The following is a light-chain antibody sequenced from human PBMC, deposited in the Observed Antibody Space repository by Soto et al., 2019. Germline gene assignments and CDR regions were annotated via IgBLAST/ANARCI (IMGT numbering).Light chain of an antibody. Sequence: EVVLTQSPGPLSWSPGERVTLSCRTSQSVNNKFLSWFQQKPGQPPRLLLYAASKRAAGTPDRFSGAGSGTDFTLIISRLEPEDSAIYHCQHYGTSPFTFGQGTKLEIK. J-gene: IGKJ2*01. CDR3: QHYGTSPFT. V-gene: IGKV3-20*01. CDR2: AAS. CDR1: QSVNNKF.